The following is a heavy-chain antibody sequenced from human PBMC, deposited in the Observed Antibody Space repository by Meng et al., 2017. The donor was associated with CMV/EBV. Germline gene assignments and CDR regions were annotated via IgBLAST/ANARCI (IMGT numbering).Heavy chain of an antibody. V-gene: IGHV3-30*04. Sequence: LSLTCAASGFTFSSYAMHWVRQAPGKGLEWVAVISYDGSNKYYADSVKGRFTISRDNSKNSLYLQMNSLRTEDTALYYCAKEVFGTEGATYFDYWGQGTLVTVSS. CDR2: ISYDGSNK. CDR1: GFTFSSYA. J-gene: IGHJ4*02. CDR3: AKEVFGTEGATYFDY. D-gene: IGHD1-1*01.